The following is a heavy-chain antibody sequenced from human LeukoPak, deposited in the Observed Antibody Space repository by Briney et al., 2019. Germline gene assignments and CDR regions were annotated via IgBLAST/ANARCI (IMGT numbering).Heavy chain of an antibody. Sequence: GASVKVSCKASGYTFTSYYMHWVRQAPGQGLEWMGIINPSGGSTSYAQKSQGRVTMTRDTSTSTVYMELSSPRSEDTAVYYCAYITGTTYAEDFDYWGQGTLVTVSS. J-gene: IGHJ4*02. CDR1: GYTFTSYY. D-gene: IGHD1-7*01. CDR2: INPSGGST. CDR3: AYITGTTYAEDFDY. V-gene: IGHV1-46*01.